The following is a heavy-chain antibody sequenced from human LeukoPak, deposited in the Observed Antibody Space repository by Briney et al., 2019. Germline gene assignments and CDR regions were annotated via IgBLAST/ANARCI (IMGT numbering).Heavy chain of an antibody. CDR3: ARADSGSYSDAFDI. CDR2: ISSSSSYI. CDR1: GFTFSSYS. Sequence: GGSLRLSCAASGFTFSSYSMTWVRQAPGKGLEWVSSISSSSSYIYYADSVKGRFTISRDNAKNSLCLQMNSLRAEDTAVYYCARADSGSYSDAFDIWGQGTMVTVSS. J-gene: IGHJ3*02. D-gene: IGHD1-26*01. V-gene: IGHV3-21*01.